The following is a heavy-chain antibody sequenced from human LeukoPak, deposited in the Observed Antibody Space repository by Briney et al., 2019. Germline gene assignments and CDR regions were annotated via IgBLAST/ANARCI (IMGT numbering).Heavy chain of an antibody. CDR2: IIQDGSAQ. CDR1: GFTFSSSW. Sequence: PGGSLRLSCAASGFTFSSSWMSWVRQAPGKGLEWVANIIQDGSAQYYVDSVKGRFTISRDNADNSLYLQMNSLRAEDTAVYYCARDPERYLVVPAAGDYWGQGTLVTVSS. V-gene: IGHV3-7*01. J-gene: IGHJ4*02. D-gene: IGHD2-2*01. CDR3: ARDPERYLVVPAAGDY.